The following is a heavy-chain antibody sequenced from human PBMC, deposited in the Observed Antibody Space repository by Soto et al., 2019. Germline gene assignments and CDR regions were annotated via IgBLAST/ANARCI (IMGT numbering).Heavy chain of an antibody. CDR3: AHRLPGPSGYDV. Sequence: QITLKESGPTLVKPTQTLTLTCTFSGFSLTSGVVGVGWIRQPQGEPLEWLALIYWNDEQYYNPSLRNRLTITRDTSKNQVVLTMTNVDPVDTATYYCAHRLPGPSGYDVWGQGTTVTVSS. CDR2: IYWNDEQ. V-gene: IGHV2-5*01. D-gene: IGHD6-13*01. J-gene: IGHJ6*02. CDR1: GFSLTSGVVG.